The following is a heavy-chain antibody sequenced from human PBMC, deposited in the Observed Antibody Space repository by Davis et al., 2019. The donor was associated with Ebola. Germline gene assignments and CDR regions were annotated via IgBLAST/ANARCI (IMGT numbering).Heavy chain of an antibody. J-gene: IGHJ4*02. D-gene: IGHD3-16*01. CDR1: GFTFSSYW. Sequence: HTGGSLRLSCAASGFTFSSYWMHWVSQAQGKGLVWVSRINIDGSSTTYADSVKGRFTISRDNAKNTLYLQMNSLRAEDTGIYYCCPDGVFGYGYWGQGTLVSVSS. V-gene: IGHV3-74*01. CDR3: CPDGVFGYGY. CDR2: INIDGSST.